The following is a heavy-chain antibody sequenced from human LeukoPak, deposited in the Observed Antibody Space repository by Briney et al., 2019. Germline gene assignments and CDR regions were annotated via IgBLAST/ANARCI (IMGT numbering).Heavy chain of an antibody. J-gene: IGHJ6*03. CDR3: ARGVIAARPSYYYMDV. CDR1: GHTFTSYD. CDR2: MNPNSGNT. Sequence: ASVKVSCKASGHTFTSYDINWVRQATGQGLEWMGWMNPNSGNTGYAQKFQGRVTMTRNTSISTAYMELSSLRSEDTAVYYCARGVIAARPSYYYMDVWGKGTTVTVSS. D-gene: IGHD6-6*01. V-gene: IGHV1-8*01.